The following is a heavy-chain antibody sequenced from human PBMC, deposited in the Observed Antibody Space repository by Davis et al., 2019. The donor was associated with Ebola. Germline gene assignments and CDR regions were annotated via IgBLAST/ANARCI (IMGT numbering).Heavy chain of an antibody. CDR3: ARGVGLGIFDY. J-gene: IGHJ4*02. CDR1: GGPFSSYS. CDR2: IIPILDIA. D-gene: IGHD7-27*01. Sequence: SVKVSCKASGGPFSSYSISWVRQAPGQGLEWMGRIIPILDIANYAQKFQGKVTITADKSTGTAYMELSSLRSEDTAVYYCARGVGLGIFDYWGQGTLVTVSS. V-gene: IGHV1-69*10.